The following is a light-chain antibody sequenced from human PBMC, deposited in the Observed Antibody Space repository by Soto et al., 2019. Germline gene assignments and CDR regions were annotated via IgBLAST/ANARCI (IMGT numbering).Light chain of an antibody. J-gene: IGKJ4*01. Sequence: DIVMTQSPDSLAVSLGERATINCKSSQSVLYSSNNKNYLVWYQQKPGQPPKLLIYSASTRESGVPDRFSGSRSGTDFTLNISSLQAEDVAVYYCQQYYSTPLTFGGGTKVEIK. CDR3: QQYYSTPLT. CDR1: QSVLYSSNNKNY. CDR2: SAS. V-gene: IGKV4-1*01.